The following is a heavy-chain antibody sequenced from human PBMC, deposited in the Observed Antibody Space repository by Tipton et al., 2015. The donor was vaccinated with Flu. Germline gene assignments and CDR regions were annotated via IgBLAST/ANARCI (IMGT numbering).Heavy chain of an antibody. CDR2: IGGAGDT. CDR3: ARGPLPDSNWYNGMDV. V-gene: IGHV3-13*01. Sequence: GSLRLSCQASGFTFSTYGMHWVRHVTGKGLEWVSGIGGAGDTYYVGSVKGRFTISRENAKNLLYLQMKSLRAGDTAVYYCARGPLPDSNWYNGMDVWGQGTSVTVFS. J-gene: IGHJ6*02. CDR1: GFTFSTYG. D-gene: IGHD6-13*01.